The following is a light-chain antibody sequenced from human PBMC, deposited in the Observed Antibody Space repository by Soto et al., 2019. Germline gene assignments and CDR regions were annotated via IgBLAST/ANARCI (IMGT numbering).Light chain of an antibody. V-gene: IGKV1-5*01. CDR1: ESISRW. J-gene: IGKJ1*01. CDR3: QQYNTYLS. CDR2: HAS. Sequence: DIQMTQSPSTLSASVGNRVTISCRASESISRWLAWYQQKPGKAPTLLIYHASSLESGVPSRFSGSGSGTEFTLTISSQQPDDVATYYCQQYNTYLSFGQGTKVEIK.